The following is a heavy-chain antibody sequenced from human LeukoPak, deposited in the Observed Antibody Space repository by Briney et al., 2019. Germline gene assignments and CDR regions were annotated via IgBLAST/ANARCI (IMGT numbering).Heavy chain of an antibody. CDR1: GYTFSSYG. D-gene: IGHD2-15*01. Sequence: GASVKVSCKASGYTFSSYGISWVRQAPGQGLEWMGWISAYNGNTNYAQKLQGRVTMTTDTSTSTAYMELRSLRSDDTAMYYCARDDSDCSGGSCYPDDYWGQGTLVTVSS. CDR3: ARDDSDCSGGSCYPDDY. V-gene: IGHV1-18*01. J-gene: IGHJ4*02. CDR2: ISAYNGNT.